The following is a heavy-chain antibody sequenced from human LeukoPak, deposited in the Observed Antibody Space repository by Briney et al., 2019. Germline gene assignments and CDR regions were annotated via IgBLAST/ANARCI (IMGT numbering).Heavy chain of an antibody. V-gene: IGHV3-53*01. Sequence: GGSLRLPCAASGFTVTTKSMAWVRQAPGRGLEWVSVFYSPGSTYYADSVHGRFTISRDNSLNTLFLQMNSLRVEDTAVYYCASARESCIGSTCYEYFHHWGQGTPLTVSS. CDR2: FYSPGST. CDR1: GFTVTTKS. D-gene: IGHD2-2*01. CDR3: ASARESCIGSTCYEYFHH. J-gene: IGHJ1*01.